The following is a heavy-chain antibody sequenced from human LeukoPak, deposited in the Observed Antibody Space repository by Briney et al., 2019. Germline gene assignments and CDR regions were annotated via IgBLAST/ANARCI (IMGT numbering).Heavy chain of an antibody. CDR2: IKSKSDGGTT. CDR3: TTDVRYFDWFEVFEH. CDR1: GFTFRNAW. V-gene: IGHV3-15*01. J-gene: IGHJ1*01. D-gene: IGHD3-9*01. Sequence: GGSLRLSCAASGFTFRNAWMCWVRQAPGKGLEWVGRIKSKSDGGTTDYAAPVKGRFTISRDDSKNRLYLQMNSLKTEDTAVYFCTTDVRYFDWFEVFEHWGQGTLVTVSS.